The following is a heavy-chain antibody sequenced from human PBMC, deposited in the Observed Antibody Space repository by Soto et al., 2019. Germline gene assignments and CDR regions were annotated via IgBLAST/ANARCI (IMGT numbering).Heavy chain of an antibody. CDR2: IIPIFGTA. D-gene: IGHD4-4*01. Sequence: SVKVSCKASGGTFSSYAISWVRQAPGQGLEWMGGIIPIFGTANYAQKFQGRVTITADESTSTAYMELSSLRSADTAVYYCASVSSVTRFLFDYWGQGTLVTVSS. CDR1: GGTFSSYA. CDR3: ASVSSVTRFLFDY. J-gene: IGHJ4*02. V-gene: IGHV1-69*13.